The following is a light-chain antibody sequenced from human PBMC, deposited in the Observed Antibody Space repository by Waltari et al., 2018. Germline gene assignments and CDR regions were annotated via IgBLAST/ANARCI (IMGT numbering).Light chain of an antibody. Sequence: EIVMTQSPVTLSLSPGETVTLSSRASQSVSSNLAWYHPKPCQAPRLLIYGASTRPAGIPARFSCSESETEFTLTISSLQSGDFAVYYCQQYNNWPPVTFGGGTKVEIK. V-gene: IGKV3-15*01. CDR1: QSVSSN. J-gene: IGKJ4*01. CDR3: QQYNNWPPVT. CDR2: GAS.